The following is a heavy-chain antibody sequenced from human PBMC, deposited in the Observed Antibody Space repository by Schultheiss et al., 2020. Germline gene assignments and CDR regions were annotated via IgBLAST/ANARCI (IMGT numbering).Heavy chain of an antibody. V-gene: IGHV3-48*02. CDR3: AKDRGDSGYYYYYGMDV. J-gene: IGHJ6*02. CDR2: ISSSSSTI. Sequence: GESLKISCAASGFTFSSYGMHWVRQAPGKGLEWVSSISSSSSTIYYADSVKGRFTISRDNAKNSLYLQMNSLRDEDTAVYYCAKDRGDSGYYYYYGMDVWGQGATVTVSS. CDR1: GFTFSSYG. D-gene: IGHD5-12*01.